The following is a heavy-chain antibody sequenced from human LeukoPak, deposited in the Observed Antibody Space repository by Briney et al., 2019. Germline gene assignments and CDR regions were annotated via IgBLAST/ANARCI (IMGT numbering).Heavy chain of an antibody. V-gene: IGHV3-48*03. J-gene: IGHJ6*02. Sequence: GGSLRLSCAASGFTFSSYEMNWVRQAPGKGLEWVSYISSSGSTIHYADSVKGRFTISRDNAKNSLYLQMNSLRAEDTAVYYCARDSGDYVYYYGMDVWGQGTTVTVSS. CDR3: ARDSGDYVYYYGMDV. CDR2: ISSSGSTI. CDR1: GFTFSSYE. D-gene: IGHD4-17*01.